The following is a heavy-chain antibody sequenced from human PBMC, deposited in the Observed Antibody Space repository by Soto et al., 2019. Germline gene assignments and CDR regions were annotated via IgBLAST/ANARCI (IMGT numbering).Heavy chain of an antibody. CDR1: GFTFSSYG. CDR2: IWYDGSNK. CDR3: ARRGIAVADYFDY. V-gene: IGHV3-33*01. Sequence: QVQLVESGGGVVQPGRSPRLSCAASGFTFSSYGMHWVRQAPGKGLEWVAVIWYDGSNKYYADSVKGRFTISRDNSKNTLYLQMNSLRAEDTAVYYCARRGIAVADYFDYWGQGTLVTVSS. J-gene: IGHJ4*02. D-gene: IGHD6-19*01.